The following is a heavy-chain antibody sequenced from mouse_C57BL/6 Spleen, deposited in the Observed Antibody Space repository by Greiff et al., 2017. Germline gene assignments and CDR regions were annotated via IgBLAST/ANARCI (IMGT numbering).Heavy chain of an antibody. D-gene: IGHD4-1*01. J-gene: IGHJ2*01. CDR2: IYPGSGNT. V-gene: IGHV1-76*01. Sequence: QVHVKQSGAELVRPGASVKLSCKASGYTFTDYYINWVKQRPGQGLEWIARIYPGSGNTYYNEKFKGKATLTAEKSSSTAYMQLSSLTSEDSAVYFCARGRGTGFDYWGQGTTLTVSS. CDR1: GYTFTDYY. CDR3: ARGRGTGFDY.